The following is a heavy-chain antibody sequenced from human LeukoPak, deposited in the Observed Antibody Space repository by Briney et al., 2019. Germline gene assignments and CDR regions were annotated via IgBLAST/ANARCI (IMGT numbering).Heavy chain of an antibody. V-gene: IGHV3-48*04. CDR1: GFTFSSYS. CDR2: ISSSSSTI. Sequence: GGSLRLSCAASGFTFSSYSMNWVRQAPGKGLEWVSYISSSSSTIYYADSVKGRFTISGDNAKNSLYLQMNSLRAEDTAVYYCARDGSWELHDAFDIWGQGTMVTVSS. D-gene: IGHD1-26*01. CDR3: ARDGSWELHDAFDI. J-gene: IGHJ3*02.